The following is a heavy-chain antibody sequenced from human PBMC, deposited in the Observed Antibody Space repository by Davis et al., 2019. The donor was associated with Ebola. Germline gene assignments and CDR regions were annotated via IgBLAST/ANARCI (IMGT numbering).Heavy chain of an antibody. CDR2: INHSGST. J-gene: IGHJ2*01. D-gene: IGHD3-22*01. V-gene: IGHV4-4*02. Sequence: MPSETLSLTCGISGGSIDNGYWWGWVRQPPGKGLEWIGEINHSGSTNYNPSLRSRLTISIDTSKNHFSLNLSSVTAADTAIYYCARSVFYDSTGYYVHWYYDLWGRGTLVTVSS. CDR3: ARSVFYDSTGYYVHWYYDL. CDR1: GGSIDNGYW.